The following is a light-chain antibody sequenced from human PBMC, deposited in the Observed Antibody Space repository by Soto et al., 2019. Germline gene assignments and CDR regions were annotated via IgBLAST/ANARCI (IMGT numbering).Light chain of an antibody. V-gene: IGLV2-14*01. Sequence: QSALTQPASVSGSPGQSITISCTGTRSDVGAYNYVAWYQQHPGKAPKLMIYDVTNRPSGVSNRFSGSKSGNTASLTISGLQAEYEADYYCSSYTTSSTVVFGGGTKVTVL. CDR1: RSDVGAYNY. CDR2: DVT. CDR3: SSYTTSSTVV. J-gene: IGLJ2*01.